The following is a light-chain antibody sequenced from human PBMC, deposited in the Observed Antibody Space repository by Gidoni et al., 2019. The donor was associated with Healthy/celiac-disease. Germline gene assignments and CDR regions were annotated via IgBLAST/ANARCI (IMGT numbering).Light chain of an antibody. Sequence: DIQMTQSPSSLSASVGDRVTITCRASQSISSYLNWYQQKPGKAPKLLSYAASSLQSGVPSRFSGSGSGTDFTLTISSLQPEDFATYYCQQSYSNIFGGGTKVEIK. CDR2: AAS. CDR1: QSISSY. J-gene: IGKJ4*01. V-gene: IGKV1-39*01. CDR3: QQSYSNI.